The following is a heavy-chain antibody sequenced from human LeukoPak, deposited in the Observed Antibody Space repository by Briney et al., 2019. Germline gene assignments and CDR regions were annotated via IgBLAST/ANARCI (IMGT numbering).Heavy chain of an antibody. V-gene: IGHV3-48*04. CDR2: ISSGGSPI. D-gene: IGHD5-18*01. CDR1: GFTFSSYS. CDR3: AKGVSNTAIGTALA. J-gene: IGHJ5*02. Sequence: GGSLRLSCAASGFTFSSYSMNWVRQAPGKGLEWVAYISSGGSPIYNADSVKGRFTFSRDNAKNSLYLQMNSLRAEDTAVYYCAKGVSNTAIGTALAWGQGTLVTVSS.